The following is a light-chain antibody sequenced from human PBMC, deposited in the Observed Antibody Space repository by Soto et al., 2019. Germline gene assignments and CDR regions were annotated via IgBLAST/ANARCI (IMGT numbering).Light chain of an antibody. CDR2: DSS. CDR1: QSVDTF. Sequence: EIVLTQSTDTLSFSPGDRATLSCRASQSVDTFLAWYQQKPGQAPRLFIYDSSTRAAGIPDRFSGSGSGTDFTLTISSLEPEDFAVYYCQQRRNLLSFGGGTKVDIK. J-gene: IGKJ4*01. CDR3: QQRRNLLS. V-gene: IGKV3-11*01.